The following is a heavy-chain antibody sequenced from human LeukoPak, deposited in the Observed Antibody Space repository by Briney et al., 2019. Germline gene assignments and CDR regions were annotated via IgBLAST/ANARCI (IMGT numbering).Heavy chain of an antibody. V-gene: IGHV3-21*01. D-gene: IGHD4-17*01. CDR1: GFTFSSYG. CDR3: ARDPKDYGDYYYYGMDV. Sequence: GGSLRLSCAASGFTFSSYGMNWVRQAPGKGLEWVSSISSSSSYIYYADSVKGRFTISRDNAKNSLYLQMNSLRAEDTAVYYCARDPKDYGDYYYYGMDVWGQGTTVTVSS. CDR2: ISSSSSYI. J-gene: IGHJ6*02.